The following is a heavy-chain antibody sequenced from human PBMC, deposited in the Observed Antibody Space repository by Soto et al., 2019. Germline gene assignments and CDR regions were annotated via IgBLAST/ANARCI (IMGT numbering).Heavy chain of an antibody. Sequence: SETLSLTCTVSGGSISSSSYYWGWIRQPPGQGLEWLGNIYSLGNTYYNPSLKSRVTISVDTSKSQLSLKLSSVTAADTAVYYCARIFRLGELSSLTYYYYYYMDVWGKGTTVTVSS. CDR1: GGSISSSSYY. CDR3: ARIFRLGELSSLTYYYYYYMDV. CDR2: IYSLGNT. D-gene: IGHD3-16*02. J-gene: IGHJ6*03. V-gene: IGHV4-39*01.